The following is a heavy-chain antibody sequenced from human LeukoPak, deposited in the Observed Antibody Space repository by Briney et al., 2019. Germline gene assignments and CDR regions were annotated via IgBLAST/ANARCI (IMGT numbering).Heavy chain of an antibody. V-gene: IGHV4-34*01. J-gene: IGHJ5*02. CDR3: ARGTTRQIFGVVIPRRGFDP. CDR1: GGSFSGYY. CDR2: INHSGST. Sequence: PSETLSLTCAVYGGSFSGYYWSWIRQPPGKGLEWIGEINHSGSTNYNPSLKSRVTISVDTSKNQFSLKLSSVTAADTAVYYCARGTTRQIFGVVIPRRGFDPWGQGTLVTVPS. D-gene: IGHD3-3*01.